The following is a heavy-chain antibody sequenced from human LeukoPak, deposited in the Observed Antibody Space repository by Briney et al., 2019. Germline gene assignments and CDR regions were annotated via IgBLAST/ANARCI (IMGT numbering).Heavy chain of an antibody. CDR1: GFIFTDYW. CDR2: IKQGGSEK. D-gene: IGHD6-13*01. J-gene: IGHJ4*02. CDR3: AKDSSSWYSRAYDY. Sequence: GGSLRLSCAASGFIFTDYWMSWVRQAPGKGLEWVANIKQGGSEKYYVGSVKGRFTISRDNAKSSLYLQMNSLRAEDTALYYCAKDSSSWYSRAYDYWGQGTLVTVSS. V-gene: IGHV3-7*03.